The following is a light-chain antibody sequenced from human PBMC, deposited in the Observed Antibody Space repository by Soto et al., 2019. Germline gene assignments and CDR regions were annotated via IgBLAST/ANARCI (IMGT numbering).Light chain of an antibody. J-gene: IGKJ5*01. Sequence: DIQMTQSPSSLSASVGDRVTITCRASQGIRNFLAWYQQKPGKVPKLLISAASTLESGVPSRFSGSGSGTDFTLNITSLQPEDVATYYCQKYSSVITFGQGTRLELK. V-gene: IGKV1-27*01. CDR1: QGIRNF. CDR2: AAS. CDR3: QKYSSVIT.